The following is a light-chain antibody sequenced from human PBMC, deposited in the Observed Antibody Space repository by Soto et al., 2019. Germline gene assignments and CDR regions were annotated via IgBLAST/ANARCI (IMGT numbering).Light chain of an antibody. V-gene: IGKV3-15*01. Sequence: IVMTQSPASLSVSPGEGATLSCRASQSVSNNLAWYQQKPGQAPRLLIYGASTRPTGIPARFSGSGSGTDLTLTISSLQSEDFAVYYCQQYNNWPRGTLGQGTKVEIK. J-gene: IGKJ1*01. CDR2: GAS. CDR3: QQYNNWPRGT. CDR1: QSVSNN.